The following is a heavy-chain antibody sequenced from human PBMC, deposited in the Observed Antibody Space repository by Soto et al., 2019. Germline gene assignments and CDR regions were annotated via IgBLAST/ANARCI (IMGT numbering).Heavy chain of an antibody. CDR3: ARDDLRYCSGGSCYFDY. CDR2: IWYDGSNK. J-gene: IGHJ4*02. CDR1: GFTFSSYG. Sequence: QVQLVESGGGVVQPGRSPRLSCAASGFTFSSYGMHWVRQAPGKGLEWVAVIWYDGSNKYYADSVKGRFTISRDNSKNTLYLQMNSLRAEDTAVYYCARDDLRYCSGGSCYFDYWGQGTLVTVSS. D-gene: IGHD2-15*01. V-gene: IGHV3-33*01.